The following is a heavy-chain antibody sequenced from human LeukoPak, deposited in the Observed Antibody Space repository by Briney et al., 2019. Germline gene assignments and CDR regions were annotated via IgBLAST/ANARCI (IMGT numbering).Heavy chain of an antibody. CDR3: VRYSSGWRYFDY. CDR2: IYYSGST. J-gene: IGHJ4*02. CDR1: DGSMSSSSYY. V-gene: IGHV4-39*01. D-gene: IGHD6-19*01. Sequence: PSETLSLTCTVSDGSMSSSSYYWGWIRQPPGKGLEWIGSIYYSGSTYYNPSLKSRVTISVDTSKNEFSLKLNSVTAADTAVYYCVRYSSGWRYFDYWGQGTLVTVSS.